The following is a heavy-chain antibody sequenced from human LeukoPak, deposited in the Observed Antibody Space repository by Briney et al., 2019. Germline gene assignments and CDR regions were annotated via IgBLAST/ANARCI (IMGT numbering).Heavy chain of an antibody. CDR2: ISGSGDGR. CDR3: AKAVTGCSGSCPFYYYYGMDV. CDR1: GFTFSNYA. J-gene: IGHJ6*02. D-gene: IGHD3-10*02. Sequence: PGGSLRLSCAASGFTFSNYAMSWVRQAPGKGLEWVSAISGSGDGRSSADSVKGRITISRDNSQNTLYLQMNSLRAEDTAVYYCAKAVTGCSGSCPFYYYYGMDVWGQGTTVTVSS. V-gene: IGHV3-23*01.